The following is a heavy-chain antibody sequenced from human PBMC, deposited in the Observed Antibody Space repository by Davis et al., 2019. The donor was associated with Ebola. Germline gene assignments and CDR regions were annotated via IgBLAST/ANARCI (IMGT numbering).Heavy chain of an antibody. Sequence: ESLKISCAASGFTFSSYWMHWVRQAPGKGLVWVSRINSDGSSTTYADSVKGRFTISRDNAKNTLYLQMNSLRAEDTAVYYCASGSSGWYYYYYGMDVWGQGTTVTVSS. D-gene: IGHD6-19*01. J-gene: IGHJ6*02. CDR3: ASGSSGWYYYYYGMDV. CDR2: INSDGSST. CDR1: GFTFSSYW. V-gene: IGHV3-74*01.